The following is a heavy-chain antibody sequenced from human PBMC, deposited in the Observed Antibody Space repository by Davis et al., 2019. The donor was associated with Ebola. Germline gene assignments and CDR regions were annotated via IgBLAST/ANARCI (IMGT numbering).Heavy chain of an antibody. V-gene: IGHV1-2*06. J-gene: IGHJ4*02. Sequence: ASVKVSCKASGYTLTGYYMNWVRQVPGQGLEWVGRINSNSGGPNYAQSFQGRVTMTSDTSTSTAYMELNSLKSDDTAVYYCARAPRDYYGSGSDYKNYFDYWGQGTLVTVSS. D-gene: IGHD3-10*01. CDR1: GYTLTGYY. CDR2: INSNSGGP. CDR3: ARAPRDYYGSGSDYKNYFDY.